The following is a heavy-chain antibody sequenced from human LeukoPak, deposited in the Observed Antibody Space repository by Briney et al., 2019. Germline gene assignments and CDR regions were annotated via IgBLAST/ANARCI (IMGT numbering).Heavy chain of an antibody. CDR2: ISAYNGNT. CDR3: ARGPVYGSGSYYAFDI. J-gene: IGHJ3*02. D-gene: IGHD3-10*01. Sequence: AASVKVSCKASGYTFTSYGISWVRQAPGQGLEWMGWISAYNGNTNYAQKLQGRVTMTTDTSTSTVYMELSSLRSEDTAVYYCARGPVYGSGSYYAFDIWGQGTMVTVSS. V-gene: IGHV1-18*01. CDR1: GYTFTSYG.